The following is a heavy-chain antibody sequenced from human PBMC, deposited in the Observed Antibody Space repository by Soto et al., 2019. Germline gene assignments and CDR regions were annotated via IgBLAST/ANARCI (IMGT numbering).Heavy chain of an antibody. Sequence: PSETLSLTCTVSGGSISSHYWSWIRQPPGKVLEWIGYICYSGSTNYNPSLKSRVTISVDTSKNQFSLKLSSVTAADTAVYYCARDVFKSPGYGMDGWGRGTKVTFSS. CDR1: GGSISSHY. CDR2: ICYSGST. J-gene: IGHJ6*04. D-gene: IGHD3-10*01. CDR3: ARDVFKSPGYGMDG. V-gene: IGHV4-59*11.